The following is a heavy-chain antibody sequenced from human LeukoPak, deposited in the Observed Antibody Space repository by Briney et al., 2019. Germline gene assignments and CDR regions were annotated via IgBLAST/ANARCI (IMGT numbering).Heavy chain of an antibody. J-gene: IGHJ6*02. CDR3: AREPVVPAANYYYYYGMDV. V-gene: IGHV3-30-3*01. D-gene: IGHD2-2*01. Sequence: GGSLRLSCAASGFTFSGYAMHWVRQAPGKGLEWVAVISYDGSNKYYADSVKGRFTISRDNSKNTLYLQMNSLRAEDTAVYYCAREPVVPAANYYYYYGMDVWGQGTTVTVSS. CDR2: ISYDGSNK. CDR1: GFTFSGYA.